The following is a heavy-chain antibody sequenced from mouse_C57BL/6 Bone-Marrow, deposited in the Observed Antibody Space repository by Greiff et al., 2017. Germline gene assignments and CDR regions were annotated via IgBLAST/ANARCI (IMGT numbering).Heavy chain of an antibody. CDR2: ISSGGSYT. J-gene: IGHJ3*01. V-gene: IGHV5-6*02. CDR1: GFTFSSYG. Sequence: EVKLVESGGDLVKPGGSLKLSCAASGFTFSSYGMSWVRQTPDKRLEWVATISSGGSYTYYPDSVKGRFTISRDNAKNTLYLQMSSLKSEDTAMYYCARRGYIPPFAYWGQGTLVTVSA. CDR3: ARRGYIPPFAY. D-gene: IGHD1-2*01.